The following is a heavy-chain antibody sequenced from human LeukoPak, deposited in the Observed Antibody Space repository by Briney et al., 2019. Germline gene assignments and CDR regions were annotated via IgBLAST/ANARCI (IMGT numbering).Heavy chain of an antibody. CDR2: IYTSGST. CDR1: GGSISIYY. J-gene: IGHJ4*02. D-gene: IGHD3-9*01. Sequence: SETLSLTCTVYGGSISIYYWSWIRQPAGKGLEWIGRIYTSGSTNYNPSLKSRVTMSVDTSKNQFSLKLSSVTAADTAVYYCARESFTIYYFDYWGQGTLVTVSS. CDR3: ARESFTIYYFDY. V-gene: IGHV4-4*07.